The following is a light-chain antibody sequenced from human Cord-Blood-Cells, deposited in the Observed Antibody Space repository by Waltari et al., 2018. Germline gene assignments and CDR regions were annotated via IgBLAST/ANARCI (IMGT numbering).Light chain of an antibody. CDR2: WAS. CDR3: QQYYSTPLT. V-gene: IGKV4-1*01. Sequence: DIVMTQSPDSLAVSLGERATINCKSSQSVLYSSNNKNYLAWYQQKPGQPPKLLIYWASTRESRVPDPISGRESGTDFALTISSLQAKDVAVYYCQQYYSTPLTFGGGTKVEIK. CDR1: QSVLYSSNNKNY. J-gene: IGKJ4*01.